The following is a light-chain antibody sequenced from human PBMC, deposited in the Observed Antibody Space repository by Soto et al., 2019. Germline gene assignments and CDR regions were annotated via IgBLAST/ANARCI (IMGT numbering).Light chain of an antibody. CDR1: SSDVGGFNS. Sequence: QSALTQPASGSGSPGQSITISCTGTSSDVGGFNSVSWYQLRPGTAPKLILYDVVDRPSGVSYRFSGSKSGNTASLTISGLQAADEADYFCSSYTSTMTNVFGSGTKVTVL. CDR3: SSYTSTMTNV. CDR2: DVV. J-gene: IGLJ1*01. V-gene: IGLV2-14*03.